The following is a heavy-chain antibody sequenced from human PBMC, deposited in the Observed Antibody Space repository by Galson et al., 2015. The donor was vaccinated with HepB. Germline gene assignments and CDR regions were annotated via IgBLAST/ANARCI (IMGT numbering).Heavy chain of an antibody. CDR2: IWYDGSNK. CDR3: ARDRGTGWANWFDP. D-gene: IGHD6-19*01. Sequence: SLRLSCAASGFTFSSYGMHWVRQAPGKGLEWVAVIWYDGSNKYYADSVKGRFTISRDNSKNTLYLQMNSLRAEDTAVYYCARDRGTGWANWFDPWGQGTLVTVSS. CDR1: GFTFSSYG. V-gene: IGHV3-33*01. J-gene: IGHJ5*02.